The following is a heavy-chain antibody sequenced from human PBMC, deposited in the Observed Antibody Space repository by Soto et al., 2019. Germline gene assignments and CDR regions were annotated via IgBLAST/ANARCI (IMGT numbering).Heavy chain of an antibody. D-gene: IGHD3-3*01. V-gene: IGHV3-15*01. CDR1: GFTFSNAW. J-gene: IGHJ5*02. CDR3: TTEYDFWSGYLYNWFDP. CDR2: IKSKTDGGTT. Sequence: GGSLRLSCAASGFTFSNAWMILVRRAPGKGLEWVGRIKSKTDGGTTDYAAPVKGRFTISRDGSKNTLYLQMNSLKTEDTAVYYCTTEYDFWSGYLYNWFDPWRQGTLVTVSS.